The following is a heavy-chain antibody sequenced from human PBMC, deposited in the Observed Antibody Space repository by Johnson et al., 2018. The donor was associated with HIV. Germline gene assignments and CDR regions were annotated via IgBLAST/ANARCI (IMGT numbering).Heavy chain of an antibody. J-gene: IGHJ3*02. CDR1: GLSFSNFG. CDR2: IRYDGSNK. Sequence: QMQLVESGGGVVQPGKSLTLSCVGSGLSFSNFGIHWVRQAPGKGPEWVAFIRYDGSNKYYADSVKGRFTISRDNAKNSLYLQMNSLRVEDTAVYYCARAGVIHDAFDIWGQGTMVTLSS. V-gene: IGHV3-33*08. D-gene: IGHD3-3*01. CDR3: ARAGVIHDAFDI.